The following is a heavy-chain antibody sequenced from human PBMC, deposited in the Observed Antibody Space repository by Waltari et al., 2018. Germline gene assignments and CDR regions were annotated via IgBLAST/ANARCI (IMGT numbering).Heavy chain of an antibody. J-gene: IGHJ3*02. CDR3: ARPYSSSWYEDAFDI. V-gene: IGHV1-69*08. Sequence: QVQLVQSGAEVKKPGSSVKVSCKASGDTFSSYAISWVRQAPGQGLEWMGRIIPILGTANYAQKFQGRVTITADKSTSTAYMELSSLRSEDTAVYYCARPYSSSWYEDAFDIWGQGTMVTVSS. CDR1: GDTFSSYA. CDR2: IIPILGTA. D-gene: IGHD6-13*01.